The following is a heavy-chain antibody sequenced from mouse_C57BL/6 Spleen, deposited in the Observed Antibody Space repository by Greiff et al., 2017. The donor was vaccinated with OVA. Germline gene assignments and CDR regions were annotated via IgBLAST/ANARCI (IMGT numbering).Heavy chain of an antibody. CDR3: ARQLGRRDYYAMDY. D-gene: IGHD4-1*02. Sequence: QVQLQQSGPELVKPGASVKISCKASGYAFSSSWMNWVKQRPGKGLEWIGRIYPGDGDTNYNGKFKGKATLTADKSSSTAYMQLSSLTSEDSAVYFCARQLGRRDYYAMDYWGQGTSVTVS. CDR1: GYAFSSSW. V-gene: IGHV1-82*01. CDR2: IYPGDGDT. J-gene: IGHJ4*01.